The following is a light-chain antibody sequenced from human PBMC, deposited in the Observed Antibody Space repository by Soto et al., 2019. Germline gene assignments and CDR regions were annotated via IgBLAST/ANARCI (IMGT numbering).Light chain of an antibody. CDR3: QSYDSSLSGSYV. CDR1: SSNIGAGYD. V-gene: IGLV1-40*01. Sequence: QSVLTQPPSVSGAPGQRVTISCTGRSSNIGAGYDVHWYQQLPGTAPKLLIYGNSNRPSGVPDRFSGSKSGTSASLAITGLQAEYEADYYCQSYDSSLSGSYVFGTGTKLTVL. CDR2: GNS. J-gene: IGLJ1*01.